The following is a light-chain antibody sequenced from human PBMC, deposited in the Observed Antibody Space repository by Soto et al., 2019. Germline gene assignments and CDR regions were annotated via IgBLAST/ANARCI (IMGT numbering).Light chain of an antibody. CDR1: QSINDW. Sequence: DIQMTQSPSTLSASVGDRVTITCRASQSINDWLAWYQQKPGKAPKLLIQRASFLHDGVPSRFSGSGSGTDFSLTISSLQPDDFATYYCQQYSTYSDTFGQGTKLEIK. V-gene: IGKV1-5*03. CDR2: RAS. J-gene: IGKJ2*01. CDR3: QQYSTYSDT.